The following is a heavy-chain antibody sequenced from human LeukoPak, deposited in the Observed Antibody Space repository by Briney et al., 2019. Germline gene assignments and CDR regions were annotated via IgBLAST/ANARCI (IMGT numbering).Heavy chain of an antibody. CDR3: TKVCAVRGISDAFDV. CDR2: ISWDSGSV. D-gene: IGHD3-10*01. CDR1: GFTFGDYA. V-gene: IGHV3-9*01. Sequence: PGGSLRLSCAASGFTFGDYAMHWVRQAPGKGLEWVSGISWDSGSVGYADSVKGRFTISRDSAKNSLYLQMNSLRADDTALYYCTKVCAVRGISDAFDVWGQGTMVTVSS. J-gene: IGHJ3*01.